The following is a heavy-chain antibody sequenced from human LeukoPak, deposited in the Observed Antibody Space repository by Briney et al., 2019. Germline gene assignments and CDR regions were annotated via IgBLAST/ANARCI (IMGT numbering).Heavy chain of an antibody. V-gene: IGHV3-74*01. CDR3: ARHGLSSSWSRAFDY. D-gene: IGHD6-13*01. J-gene: IGHJ4*02. CDR1: GFTFSSYW. Sequence: PGASLRLSCAASGFTFSSYWMHWVRQAPGKGLVWVSRINSDGSSTSYADSVKGRFTISRDNAKNTLYLQMNSLRAEDTAVYYCARHGLSSSWSRAFDYWGQGTLVTVSS. CDR2: INSDGSST.